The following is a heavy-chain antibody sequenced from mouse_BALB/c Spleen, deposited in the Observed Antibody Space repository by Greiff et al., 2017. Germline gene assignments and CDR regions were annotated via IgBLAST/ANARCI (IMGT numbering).Heavy chain of an antibody. J-gene: IGHJ4*01. CDR2: IYPGGGYT. CDR1: GYTFTNYW. V-gene: IGHV1-63*02. CDR3: ARGYDYGDYYAMDY. Sequence: VQLQQSGAELVRPGTSVKISCKASGYTFTNYWLGWVKQRPGHGLEWIGDIYPGGGYTNYNEKFKGKATLTADTSSSTAYMQLSSLTSEDSAVYFCARGYDYGDYYAMDYWGQGTSVTVSS. D-gene: IGHD2-4*01.